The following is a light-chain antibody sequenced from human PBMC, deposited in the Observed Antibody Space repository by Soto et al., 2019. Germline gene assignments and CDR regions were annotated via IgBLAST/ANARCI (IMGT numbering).Light chain of an antibody. CDR3: TSYAGTYSFFYV. J-gene: IGLJ1*01. V-gene: IGLV2-8*01. CDR1: SSDVGAYNH. Sequence: QSVLTQPPSASGSPGQSVTISCTGTSSDVGAYNHVSWYQQLPGKAPKLIIYEVSKRPSGVPDRFSGSKSGNTASLTVSGLQVEDEADYYCTSYAGTYSFFYVFGTGTKVTVL. CDR2: EVS.